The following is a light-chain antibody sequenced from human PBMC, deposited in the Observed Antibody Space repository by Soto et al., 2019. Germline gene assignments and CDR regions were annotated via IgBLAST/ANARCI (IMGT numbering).Light chain of an antibody. CDR2: GAF. CDR3: QQCYNWPQWT. Sequence: EIVLTQSPGTLSLSPGERATLSCRASQSVSNNYLAWYQQKPGQAPRLLIYGAFTRATGIPARFSGTGSGTEFTLTISSLEPEDFAVYYCQQCYNWPQWTFGQGTKVDIK. V-gene: IGKV3-11*01. J-gene: IGKJ1*01. CDR1: QSVSNNY.